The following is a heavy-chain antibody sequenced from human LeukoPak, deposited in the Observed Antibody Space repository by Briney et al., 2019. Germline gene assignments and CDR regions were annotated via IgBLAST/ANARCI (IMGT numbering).Heavy chain of an antibody. D-gene: IGHD3-3*01. V-gene: IGHV4-38-2*02. CDR3: ARGEDVSGYRTDC. J-gene: IGHJ4*02. CDR2: IYHSGNT. Sequence: SETLSLTCRVSDYYINNGYYWGWIRQPPGKGLEWIGSIYHSGNTYYNPSLKSRVTISVDTSKNQFSLKLSSVTAADTAIYYCARGEDVSGYRTDCWGQGTLVTVSS. CDR1: DYYINNGYY.